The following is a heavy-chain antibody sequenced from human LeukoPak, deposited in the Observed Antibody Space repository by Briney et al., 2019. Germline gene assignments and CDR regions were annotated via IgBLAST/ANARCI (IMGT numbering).Heavy chain of an antibody. D-gene: IGHD6-13*01. V-gene: IGHV3-23*01. J-gene: IGHJ5*02. CDR2: ISGSGGST. CDR3: AEVNLAAADTGWFDP. CDR1: GFTFSSYA. Sequence: PGGSLRLSCAASGFTFSSYAMNWVRQAPGKGLEWVSAISGSGGSTYYADSVKGRFTISRDNSKNTLYLQMNSLRAEDTAVYYCAEVNLAAADTGWFDPWSQGTLVTVSS.